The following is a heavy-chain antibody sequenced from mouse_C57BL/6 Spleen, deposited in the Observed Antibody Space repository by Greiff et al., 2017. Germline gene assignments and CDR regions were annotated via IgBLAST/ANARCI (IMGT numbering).Heavy chain of an antibody. Sequence: EVQLQQSGPELVKPGASVKISCKASGYTFTDYYMNWVKQSHGKSLEWIGDINPNNGGTSYNQKFKGKATLTVDKSSSTAYMELRSLTSEDSAVYYCARGLLLYWGKGTTLTVSS. CDR1: GYTFTDYY. CDR2: INPNNGGT. CDR3: ARGLLLY. V-gene: IGHV1-26*01. D-gene: IGHD2-3*01. J-gene: IGHJ2*01.